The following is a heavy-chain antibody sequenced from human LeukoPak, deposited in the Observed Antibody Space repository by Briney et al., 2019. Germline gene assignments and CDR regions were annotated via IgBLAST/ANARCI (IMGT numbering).Heavy chain of an antibody. CDR3: AGGRRGYDSSGYYPFYYFDY. Sequence: GASVKVSCKASGGTFSSYAISWVRQAPGQGLEWMGGIIPIFGTANYAQKFQGRVTITTDESTSTAYMELSSLRSDDTAVYYCAGGRRGYDSSGYYPFYYFDYWGQGTLVTVSS. V-gene: IGHV1-69*05. CDR1: GGTFSSYA. J-gene: IGHJ4*02. D-gene: IGHD3-22*01. CDR2: IIPIFGTA.